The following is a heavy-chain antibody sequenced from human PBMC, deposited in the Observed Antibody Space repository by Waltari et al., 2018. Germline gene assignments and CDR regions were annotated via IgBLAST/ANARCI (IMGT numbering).Heavy chain of an antibody. CDR1: GGSFSGYY. D-gene: IGHD5-18*01. CDR2: MNHSGST. CDR3: ARSREGGLRGYRYYYYYYMDV. V-gene: IGHV4-34*01. J-gene: IGHJ6*03. Sequence: QVQLQQWGAGLLKPSETLSLTCAVYGGSFSGYYWSWIRQPPGTGLGWIGEMNHSGSTNYNPSLKSRVTISVDASKNQFSLKLSSVTAADTAVYYCARSREGGLRGYRYYYYYYMDVWGKGTTVTVSS.